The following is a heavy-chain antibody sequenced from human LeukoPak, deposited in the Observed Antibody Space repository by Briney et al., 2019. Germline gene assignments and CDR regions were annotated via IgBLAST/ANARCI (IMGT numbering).Heavy chain of an antibody. CDR3: ARVSHWFDP. J-gene: IGHJ5*02. V-gene: IGHV4-59*01. CDR1: GGSISNSY. CDR2: IYYSGST. Sequence: ASETLSLTCTVSGGSISNSYGSWIRQPPGKGLEWVGYIYYSGSTTYRPSLKSRLTMSVDTSKNQFSLKLRSVTAADTAVYYCARVSHWFDPWGQGTLVTVSS. D-gene: IGHD3-16*02.